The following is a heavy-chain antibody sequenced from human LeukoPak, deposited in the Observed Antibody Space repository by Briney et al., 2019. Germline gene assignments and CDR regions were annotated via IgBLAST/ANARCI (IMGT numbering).Heavy chain of an antibody. CDR2: ISSNGGST. D-gene: IGHD3-22*01. J-gene: IGHJ3*02. CDR1: GFNFNNYA. Sequence: GGSLRLSCSASGFNFNNYAMNWVRQAPGKGLEYVSAISSNGGSTYYADSVKGRCTISRDNSKYTLYLQMSSLRAEDTAVYYCGLAAYYYDSSGSDDAFDIWGQGTMVIVSS. V-gene: IGHV3-64D*08. CDR3: GLAAYYYDSSGSDDAFDI.